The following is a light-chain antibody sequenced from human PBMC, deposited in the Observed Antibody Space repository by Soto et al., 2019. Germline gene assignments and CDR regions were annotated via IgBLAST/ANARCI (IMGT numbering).Light chain of an antibody. V-gene: IGKV4-1*01. Sequence: DIVLTQSPLSLPVTPGEPASISCRSSQSLLNSNGYNYLAWYQQKPGQPPKLLIYWASTRVSGVPDRFSGSGSGTDFTLTINSLQAEDVAVYYCQQYYSTPLTFGGGTKVEI. CDR3: QQYYSTPLT. J-gene: IGKJ4*01. CDR1: QSLLNSNGYNY. CDR2: WAS.